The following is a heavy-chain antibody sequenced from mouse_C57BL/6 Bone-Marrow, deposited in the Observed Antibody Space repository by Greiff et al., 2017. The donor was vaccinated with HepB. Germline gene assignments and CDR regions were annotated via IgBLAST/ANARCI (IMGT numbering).Heavy chain of an antibody. Sequence: VQLQQSGAELVRPGASVKLSCTASGLNIKDDYMHWVKQRPEQGLEWIGWIDPENGDTEYASKFQGKATITADTSSNTAYLQLSSLTSEDTAVYYCTLSSGDWYFDVWGTGTTVTVSS. CDR2: IDPENGDT. V-gene: IGHV14-4*01. CDR1: GLNIKDDY. D-gene: IGHD1-1*01. J-gene: IGHJ1*03. CDR3: TLSSGDWYFDV.